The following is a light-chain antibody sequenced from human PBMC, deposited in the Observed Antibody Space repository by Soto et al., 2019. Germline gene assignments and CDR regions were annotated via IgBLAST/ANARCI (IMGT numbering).Light chain of an antibody. J-gene: IGKJ4*01. CDR2: DSS. CDR1: QSVSSF. Sequence: EIVLTQSPATLSLSPGERATLSCRASQSVSSFLAWFQQKPGQAPSLLIYDSSNRAPGIPARFSGSGSGTDFTLTISSLEPEDFAAYYCQQRSICPLTFGGGTKVEIK. V-gene: IGKV3-11*01. CDR3: QQRSICPLT.